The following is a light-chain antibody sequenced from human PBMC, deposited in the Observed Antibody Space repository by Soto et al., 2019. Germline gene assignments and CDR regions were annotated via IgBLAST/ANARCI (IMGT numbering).Light chain of an antibody. V-gene: IGLV1-44*01. CDR3: ATWDDSLNGRV. CDR1: SSNVGSNP. CDR2: KNN. Sequence: QSVLTQPPSASGAPGQRVTISCSGSSSNVGSNPVSWYQQLPGAAPKLLIYKNNQRPSGVPDRFSGSKSDTSASLAISGLQSEDEADYYCATWDDSLNGRVFGGGTKLTVL. J-gene: IGLJ3*02.